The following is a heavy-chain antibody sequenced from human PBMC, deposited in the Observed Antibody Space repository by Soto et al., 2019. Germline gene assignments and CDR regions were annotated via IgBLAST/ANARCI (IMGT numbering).Heavy chain of an antibody. Sequence: QVQLQESGPGLVKPSGTLSLTCAVSGGSISSGWWTWVRQPPGKGLEWIGEILYSGTTNYNSSRNSRVTISIDNSKKQFSLILSSVTAADTAVYYCSSRITDAPTWGQGTLVTVSS. V-gene: IGHV4-4*02. D-gene: IGHD2-2*01. J-gene: IGHJ5*02. CDR2: ILYSGTT. CDR1: GGSISSGW. CDR3: SSRITDAPT.